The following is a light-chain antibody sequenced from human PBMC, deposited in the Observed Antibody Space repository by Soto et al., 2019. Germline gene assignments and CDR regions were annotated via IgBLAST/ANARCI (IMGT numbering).Light chain of an antibody. V-gene: IGKV3-20*01. CDR3: QQYDSSPRT. J-gene: IGKJ1*01. CDR2: GAS. Sequence: EIVLTQSPGTLSLSPGERATLSCRASQSVNSNYLAWYQQKPGQGPRLLMYGASSRATGIPDRFSGSGSGTDSTLTISRLEPEDFAVYYCQQYDSSPRTFGQGTKVEIK. CDR1: QSVNSNY.